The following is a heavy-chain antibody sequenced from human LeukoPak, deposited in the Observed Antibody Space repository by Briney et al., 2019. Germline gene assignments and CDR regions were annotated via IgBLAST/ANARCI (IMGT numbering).Heavy chain of an antibody. V-gene: IGHV4-39*01. CDR2: IYYSGGS. CDR3: ARHTQYYYYGMDV. CDR1: GGSISSYY. Sequence: TSETLSLTCTVSGGSISSYYWAWVRQPPGKGLEWIGSIYYSGGSYYNPPLQSRVTISLDTSKNQFSLKLSSVTAADTAVYYCARHTQYYYYGMDVWGQGTTVTVSS. J-gene: IGHJ6*02.